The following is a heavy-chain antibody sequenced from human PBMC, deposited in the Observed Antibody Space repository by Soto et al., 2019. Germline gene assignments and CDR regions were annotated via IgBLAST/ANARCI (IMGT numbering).Heavy chain of an antibody. CDR2: INPDSGAT. Sequence: HEHLVQSGAEVKRPGASLNVSCKASGYSFTGYYIHWVRQAPGQGLEWMGWINPDSGATNYAQNFKGRVTLTSDTPISTASIDLTSLTSDDTAVYYCARGDYGTGGYPFPYFDYWGQGTLVIVSS. CDR3: ARGDYGTGGYPFPYFDY. V-gene: IGHV1-2*02. D-gene: IGHD2-8*02. J-gene: IGHJ4*02. CDR1: GYSFTGYY.